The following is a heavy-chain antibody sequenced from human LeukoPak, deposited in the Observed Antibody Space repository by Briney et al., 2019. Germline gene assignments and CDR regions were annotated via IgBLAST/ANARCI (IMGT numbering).Heavy chain of an antibody. CDR1: GLVFNIYW. D-gene: IGHD1-26*01. CDR2: LRNSGSSP. V-gene: IGHV3-23*01. J-gene: IGHJ4*02. CDR3: AKTGGATNFGPLDS. Sequence: GGSLRLSCAASGLVFNIYWMTWVRQAPGKGLEWVSALRNSGSSPYYADSVKGRFTISRDNSQNTLYLQMNSLRAEDTAVYYCAKTGGATNFGPLDSWGQGTLVFVSS.